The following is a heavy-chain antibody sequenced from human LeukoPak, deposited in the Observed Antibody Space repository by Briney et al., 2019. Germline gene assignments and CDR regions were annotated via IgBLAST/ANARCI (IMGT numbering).Heavy chain of an antibody. CDR3: ARIVLRYFDWSVDASDI. J-gene: IGHJ3*02. V-gene: IGHV1-18*04. Sequence: EASVKVSCKASGYTFTSYGISWVRQAPGQGLEWMGWISAYNGNTNYAQKLQGRVTMTTDTSTSIAYMELRSLRSDDTAVYYCARIVLRYFDWSVDASDIWGQGTMVTVSS. D-gene: IGHD3-9*01. CDR2: ISAYNGNT. CDR1: GYTFTSYG.